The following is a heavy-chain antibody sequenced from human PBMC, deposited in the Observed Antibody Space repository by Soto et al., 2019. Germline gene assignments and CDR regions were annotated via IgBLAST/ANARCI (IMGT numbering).Heavy chain of an antibody. CDR3: ARDLWGYCGTDCYPLDV. D-gene: IGHD2-21*02. V-gene: IGHV4-59*01. J-gene: IGHJ6*02. CDR1: GGSISSYY. CDR2: MYNTGST. Sequence: QVQLQESGPGLVKPSETLSLTCTVSGGSISSYYWSWIRQPPGKGLEWIGYMYNTGSTVYNPSLKSRVTLSVDTSQNQFSLKLNAVTAADTAVYSCARDLWGYCGTDCYPLDVWGQGTTVTVSS.